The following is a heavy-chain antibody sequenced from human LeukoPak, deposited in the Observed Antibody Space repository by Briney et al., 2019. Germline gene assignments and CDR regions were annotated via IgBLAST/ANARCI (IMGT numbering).Heavy chain of an antibody. Sequence: GRSLRLSCAASGFTFDNYGMHWVRQAPGKGLEWVAIISYDGSDKYYADSVKGRFTIPRDNSKNTLYLQMNSLRAEDTAVYYCAKGRGWLQFFDYWGQGTLVTVSS. D-gene: IGHD5-24*01. CDR2: ISYDGSDK. CDR3: AKGRGWLQFFDY. J-gene: IGHJ4*02. CDR1: GFTFDNYG. V-gene: IGHV3-30*18.